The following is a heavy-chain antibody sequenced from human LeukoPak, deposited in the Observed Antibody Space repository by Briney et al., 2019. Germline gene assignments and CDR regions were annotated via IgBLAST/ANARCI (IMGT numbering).Heavy chain of an antibody. CDR3: ARTYYYGSGSPNQFDP. J-gene: IGHJ5*02. CDR2: IIPIFGTA. V-gene: IGHV1-69*05. CDR1: GCTFSSYA. Sequence: SVTVSFKASGCTFSSYAISWVRQAPGPGLEWMGRIIPIFGTANYAQKFQGRVTITTDESTSTAYMELSSLRSEDTAVYYCARTYYYGSGSPNQFDPWGEGTLVTVSS. D-gene: IGHD3-10*01.